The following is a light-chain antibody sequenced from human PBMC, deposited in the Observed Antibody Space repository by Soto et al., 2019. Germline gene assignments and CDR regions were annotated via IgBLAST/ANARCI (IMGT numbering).Light chain of an antibody. Sequence: DIQLTQSPSFLSASVGDRVTITCRASQGINTYLAWYQQKPGKAPNLLIYGASTLQSGVPSRISGSGSGTVFTLTISSLQPEDFAAYYCQQLNSYPLTFGGGTKVEIK. V-gene: IGKV1-9*01. CDR1: QGINTY. CDR3: QQLNSYPLT. CDR2: GAS. J-gene: IGKJ4*01.